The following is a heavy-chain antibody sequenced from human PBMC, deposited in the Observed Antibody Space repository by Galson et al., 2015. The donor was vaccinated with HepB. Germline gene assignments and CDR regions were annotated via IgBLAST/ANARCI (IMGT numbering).Heavy chain of an antibody. CDR3: AALVVPAAKDYYYYYYMDV. Sequence: SLRLSCAASGFTFRSYWMHWVRQAPGQGLVWVSRINTDGSSTSYADSVKGRFTISRDNAKNTLYLQMNSLRAEDTAVYYCAALVVPAAKDYYYYYYMDVWGKGTTVTVSS. CDR2: INTDGSST. CDR1: GFTFRSYW. D-gene: IGHD2-2*01. J-gene: IGHJ6*03. V-gene: IGHV3-74*01.